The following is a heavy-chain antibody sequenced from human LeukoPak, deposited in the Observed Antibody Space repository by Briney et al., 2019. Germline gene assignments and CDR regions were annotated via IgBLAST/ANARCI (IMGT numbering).Heavy chain of an antibody. CDR1: GGTFSSYA. V-gene: IGHV1-69*13. Sequence: ASVKVSCKASGGTFSSYAISWVRQAPGQGLEWMGGIIPIFGTANYAQKFQGRVTITADESTSTAYMELSSLRSEDTAVYYCAREFHDILTGYPYFDYWGQGTLVTVSS. J-gene: IGHJ4*02. CDR2: IIPIFGTA. D-gene: IGHD3-9*01. CDR3: AREFHDILTGYPYFDY.